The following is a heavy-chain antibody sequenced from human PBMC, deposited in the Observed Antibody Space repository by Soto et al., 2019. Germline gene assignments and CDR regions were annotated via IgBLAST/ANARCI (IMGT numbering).Heavy chain of an antibody. D-gene: IGHD6-6*01. CDR1: GFTFSSYG. CDR2: ISYDGSNK. Sequence: QVQLVESGGGVVQPGRSLRLSCAASGFTFSSYGMHWVRQAPGKGLEWVAVISYDGSNKYYADSVKGRFTISRDNSKNTLYLQMNSLRAEDTAVYYYAKDVFEYSSSPDYWGQGTLVTVSS. V-gene: IGHV3-30*18. J-gene: IGHJ4*02. CDR3: AKDVFEYSSSPDY.